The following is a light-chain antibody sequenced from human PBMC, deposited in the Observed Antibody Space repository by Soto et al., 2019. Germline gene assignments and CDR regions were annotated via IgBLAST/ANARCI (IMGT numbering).Light chain of an antibody. CDR2: AAS. Sequence: AIHMTHSPSSLSASVGDRVTITCRASQGIRNYLGWYQQKPGKAPKLLIYAASSLQSGVPSRFSGSGSGTDFTLTISCLQPEDFATYYCLQDYNYPWTLGQGSKVDI. CDR1: QGIRNY. CDR3: LQDYNYPWT. J-gene: IGKJ1*01. V-gene: IGKV1-6*01.